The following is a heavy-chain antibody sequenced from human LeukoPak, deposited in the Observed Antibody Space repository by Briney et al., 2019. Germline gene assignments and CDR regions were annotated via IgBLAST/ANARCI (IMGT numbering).Heavy chain of an antibody. CDR2: ISYDGSNK. CDR3: ARGVRPKGYYDY. J-gene: IGHJ4*02. CDR1: GFTFSSYG. Sequence: PGGSLRLSCAASGFTFSSYGMHWVRQAPGKGLEWVAVISYDGSNKYYADSVKGRFTISRDNSKNTLYLQMNSLRAEDTAVYYCARGVRPKGYYDYWGQGTLVTVSS. D-gene: IGHD3-3*01. V-gene: IGHV3-30*03.